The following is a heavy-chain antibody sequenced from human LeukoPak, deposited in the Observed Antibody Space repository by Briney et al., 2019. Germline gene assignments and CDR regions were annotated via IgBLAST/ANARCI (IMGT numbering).Heavy chain of an antibody. V-gene: IGHV4-38-2*02. D-gene: IGHD6-19*01. J-gene: IGHJ4*02. Sequence: PSETLSLTCTVSGYSISSGYYWGWIRPPPGKGLEWIGSIYHSGSTYYNPSLKSRVTISVDTSKNQFSLKLSSVTAADTAVYYCARDWYWLVQSDGPIDYWGQGTLVTVSS. CDR2: IYHSGST. CDR3: ARDWYWLVQSDGPIDY. CDR1: GYSISSGYY.